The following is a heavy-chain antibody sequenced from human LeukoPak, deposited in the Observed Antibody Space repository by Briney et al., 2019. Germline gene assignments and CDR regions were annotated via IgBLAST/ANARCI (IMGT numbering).Heavy chain of an antibody. CDR2: INHSGST. D-gene: IGHD4-17*01. CDR1: GGSFSGYY. Sequence: SETLSLTCAVYGGSFSGYYWSWIRQPPGKGLEWIGEINHSGSTNYNPSLKSRVTIPVDTSKNQFSLKLSSVTAADTAVYYCARELATVTNYFDYWGQGTLVTVSS. J-gene: IGHJ4*02. V-gene: IGHV4-34*01. CDR3: ARELATVTNYFDY.